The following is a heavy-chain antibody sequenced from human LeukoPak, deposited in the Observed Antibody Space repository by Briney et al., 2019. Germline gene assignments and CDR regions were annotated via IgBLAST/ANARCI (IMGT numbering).Heavy chain of an antibody. CDR3: ARGDDNYGVFFDY. D-gene: IGHD4/OR15-4a*01. CDR2: VSYGGSNK. J-gene: IGHJ4*02. Sequence: GGSLTLSCAASGFTFSSYAMHWVRQAPGKGLEWVAVVSYGGSNKYYAESVKGRFTISRDNSKNTLYLQMNSLRAEDTAVYYCARGDDNYGVFFDYWGQGTLVTVSS. CDR1: GFTFSSYA. V-gene: IGHV3-30*04.